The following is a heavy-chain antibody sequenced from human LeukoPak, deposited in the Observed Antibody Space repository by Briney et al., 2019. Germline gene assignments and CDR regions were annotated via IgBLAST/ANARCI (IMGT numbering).Heavy chain of an antibody. CDR1: GFTFDDYA. D-gene: IGHD5-12*01. V-gene: IGHV3-23*01. Sequence: GGSLRLSCAASGFTFDDYAMHWVRQAPGKGLEWVSAISGSGGSTYYADSVKGRFTISRDNSKNTLYLQMNSLRAEDTAVYYCAKVVALRDYFDYWGQGTLVTVSS. CDR3: AKVVALRDYFDY. CDR2: ISGSGGST. J-gene: IGHJ4*02.